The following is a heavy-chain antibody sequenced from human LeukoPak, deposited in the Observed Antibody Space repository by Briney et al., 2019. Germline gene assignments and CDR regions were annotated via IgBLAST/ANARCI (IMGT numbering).Heavy chain of an antibody. V-gene: IGHV3-23*01. CDR2: ISGSGGST. CDR1: GFNFSGYA. J-gene: IGHJ4*02. Sequence: QSGGSLRLSCAASGFNFSGYAMSWVRQAPGKGLEWVSAISGSGGSTYYADSVKGRFTISRDNAKNSLYLQMNSLRAEDTAVYYCARKDGDFALDYWGQGTLVTVSS. D-gene: IGHD4-17*01. CDR3: ARKDGDFALDY.